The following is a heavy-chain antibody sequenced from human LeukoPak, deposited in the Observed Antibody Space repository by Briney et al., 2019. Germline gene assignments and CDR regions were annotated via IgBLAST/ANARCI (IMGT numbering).Heavy chain of an antibody. CDR1: GYTFTGYY. V-gene: IGHV1-2*02. D-gene: IGHD6-19*01. CDR2: INPNSGGT. J-gene: IGHJ4*02. CDR3: ARLTAVAALFDY. Sequence: GASVKVSCKASGYTFTGYYMHWVRQAPGQGLEWMGWINPNSGGTNYAQKFQGRVTMTRDTSISTAYLQWSSLKASDTAMYYCARLTAVAALFDYWGQGTLVTVSS.